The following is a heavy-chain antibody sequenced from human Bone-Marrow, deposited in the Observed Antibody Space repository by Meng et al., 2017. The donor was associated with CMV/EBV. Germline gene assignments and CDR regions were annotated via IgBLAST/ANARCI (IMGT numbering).Heavy chain of an antibody. J-gene: IGHJ6*02. CDR3: ARDSLDLLHAGMDV. V-gene: IGHV4-39*07. D-gene: IGHD1-1*01. CDR2: IYYSRST. CDR1: GGSTSSSSYY. Sequence: SETLSPTCTVSGGSTSSSSYYWGWIRQPPGKGLEWIGSIYYSRSTYDNPSLKSRFTISVDTSKNQFSLKLSSVTAADTAVYYCARDSLDLLHAGMDVWGQGTMVTVSS.